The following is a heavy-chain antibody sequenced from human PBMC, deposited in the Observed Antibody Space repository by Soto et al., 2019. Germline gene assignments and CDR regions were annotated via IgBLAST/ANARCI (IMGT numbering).Heavy chain of an antibody. CDR2: MYSDGNT. Sequence: VGSLRLSGAASRITVSGYHMSWVRQAPGMGLEWVSVMYSDGNTYYADSVKGRFTISRDTPKNTLYLQMNSLRADDTAVYFCARSYYHDSSGFFDYWGQGTLVTVSS. V-gene: IGHV3-53*01. CDR1: RITVSGYH. D-gene: IGHD3-22*01. CDR3: ARSYYHDSSGFFDY. J-gene: IGHJ4*02.